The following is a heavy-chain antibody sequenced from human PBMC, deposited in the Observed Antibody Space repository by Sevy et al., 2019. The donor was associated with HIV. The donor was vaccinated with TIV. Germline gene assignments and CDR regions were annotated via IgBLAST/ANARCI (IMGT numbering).Heavy chain of an antibody. CDR3: ARVPDRGDGSGSYYNGPSYWFDL. V-gene: IGHV4-61*02. CDR2: IYTSGST. J-gene: IGHJ5*02. Sequence: SETLSLTCTVSVGSISSGSCYWSWIRQPAGKGLEWIGRIYTSGSTNYNPSLKSRVTMSVDTSKNQFSLKLSSVTAADTAVYYCARVPDRGDGSGSYYNGPSYWFDLWGQGTLVTVSS. CDR1: VGSISSGSCY. D-gene: IGHD3-10*01.